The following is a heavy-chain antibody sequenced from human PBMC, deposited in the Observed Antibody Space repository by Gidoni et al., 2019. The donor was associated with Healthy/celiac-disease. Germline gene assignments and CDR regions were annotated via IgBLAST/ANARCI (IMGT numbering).Heavy chain of an antibody. CDR3: ARPSRYYYYGMDV. V-gene: IGHV4-39*01. D-gene: IGHD2-2*01. Sequence: QLQLQESGPGLVQPSEPLSLTCTVSGCSISSSSYYWGWIRQPPGKGLEWIGSIYYSGSTYYNPSLKSRVTISVDTSKNQFSLKLSSVTAADTAVYYCARPSRYYYYGMDVWGQGTTVTVSS. CDR1: GCSISSSSYY. J-gene: IGHJ6*02. CDR2: IYYSGST.